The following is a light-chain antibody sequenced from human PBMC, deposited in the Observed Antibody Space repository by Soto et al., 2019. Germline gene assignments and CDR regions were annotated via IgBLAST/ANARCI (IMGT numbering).Light chain of an antibody. CDR2: GNS. CDR3: QSYDSSLSGYV. CDR1: SSNIGAGYD. V-gene: IGLV1-40*01. Sequence: QSVLTQPPSVSGAPGKRVTISCTGSSSNIGAGYDVHWYQQLPGTAPKLLIYGNSNRPSGVPDRFSGSKSGTSASLAITGLQAEDEADYSCQSYDSSLSGYVFGTGTKVTVL. J-gene: IGLJ1*01.